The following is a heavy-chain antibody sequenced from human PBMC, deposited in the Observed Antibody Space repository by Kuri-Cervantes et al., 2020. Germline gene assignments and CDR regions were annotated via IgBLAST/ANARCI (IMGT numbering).Heavy chain of an antibody. Sequence: SVKVSCKASGGTFSSYAISWVRQAPGQGLEWMGGIIPIFGTANYAQKFQGRVTITTDESTSTAYMELSSLRSEDTAVYYCARERHNYGYLFDYWGQGTLVTVSS. CDR3: ARERHNYGYLFDY. CDR2: IIPIFGTA. D-gene: IGHD5-18*01. V-gene: IGHV1-69*05. CDR1: GGTFSSYA. J-gene: IGHJ4*02.